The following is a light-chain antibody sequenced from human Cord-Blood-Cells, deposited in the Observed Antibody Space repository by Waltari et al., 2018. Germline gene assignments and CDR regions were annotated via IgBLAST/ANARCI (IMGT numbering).Light chain of an antibody. J-gene: IGLJ3*02. CDR1: SSNIGSNY. CDR2: RNN. V-gene: IGLV1-47*01. CDR3: AAWDDSLSGRV. Sequence: QSVLTQPPSASGTPGPRVPISCSGSSSNIGSNYVYWYQQLQGTAPKLLIYRNNQRPSGVPDRFSGSKSGTSASLAISGLRSEDEADYYCAAWDDSLSGRVFGGGTKLTVL.